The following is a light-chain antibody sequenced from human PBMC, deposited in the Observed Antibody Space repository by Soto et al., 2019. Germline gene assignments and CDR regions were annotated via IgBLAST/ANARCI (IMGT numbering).Light chain of an antibody. CDR2: GAS. Sequence: ETLVTQSRATLSVSPGERATISCSASQSVNNNLAWYQQKRVXAPRVLLYGASTTATGTPARLNGTGSETEFTLTITSLQSADSAVYSCQEYNNLPWTFGQGTKV. V-gene: IGKV3-15*01. J-gene: IGKJ1*01. CDR1: QSVNNN. CDR3: QEYNNLPWT.